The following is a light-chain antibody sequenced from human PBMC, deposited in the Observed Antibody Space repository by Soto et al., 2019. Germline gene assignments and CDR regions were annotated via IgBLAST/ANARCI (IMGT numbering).Light chain of an antibody. Sequence: EIVMTQSPAPLSLSPGERAPLSCRASQRASSNLAWYQQKPGQAPRLLIYGASTRATGIPARFSGSGSGTEVTLTISSLQSEDFAVYYCQQYNNWPPYTFGQGTKLVIK. CDR1: QRASSN. CDR2: GAS. V-gene: IGKV3-15*01. CDR3: QQYNNWPPYT. J-gene: IGKJ2*01.